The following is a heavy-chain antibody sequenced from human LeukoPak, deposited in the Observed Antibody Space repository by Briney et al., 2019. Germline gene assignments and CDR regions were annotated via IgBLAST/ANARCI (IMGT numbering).Heavy chain of an antibody. D-gene: IGHD3-10*01. CDR2: INHSGST. J-gene: IGHJ4*02. CDR1: GGSFSGYY. V-gene: IGHV4-34*01. CDR3: ARGPPYYYGSGSYYNV. Sequence: PSETLSLTCAVYGGSFSGYYWSWIRQPPGKGLEWIGEINHSGSTNYNPSLKSRVTISEDTSKNQFSLKLSSVTAADTAVYYCARGPPYYYGSGSYYNVWGQGTLVTVSS.